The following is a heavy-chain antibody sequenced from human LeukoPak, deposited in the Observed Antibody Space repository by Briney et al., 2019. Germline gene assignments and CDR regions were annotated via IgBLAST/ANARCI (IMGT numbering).Heavy chain of an antibody. CDR2: ISGSGGST. D-gene: IGHD6-13*01. CDR1: GFTFGSYA. J-gene: IGHJ4*02. CDR3: AKASIAAAVEALDY. V-gene: IGHV3-23*01. Sequence: GGSLRLPCAASGFTFGSYAMSWVRQAPGKGLEWVSAISGSGGSTYYADSVKGRFTISRDNSKNTLYLQMNSLRAEDTAVYYCAKASIAAAVEALDYWGQGTLVTASS.